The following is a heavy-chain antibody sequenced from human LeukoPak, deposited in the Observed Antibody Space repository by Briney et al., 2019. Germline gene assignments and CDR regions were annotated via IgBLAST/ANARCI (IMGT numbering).Heavy chain of an antibody. CDR3: ARRDSAWYNIDF. J-gene: IGHJ4*02. CDR2: IYSGGST. Sequence: PGGSLRLSCAASGFTVSSNYMSWVRQAPGKGLEWVSVIYSGGSTYYADSVKGRFTISRDNSKNTLYLQMNSLRAEDTAVYYCARRDSAWYNIDFWGQGTLVTVSS. V-gene: IGHV3-53*01. D-gene: IGHD6-19*01. CDR1: GFTVSSNY.